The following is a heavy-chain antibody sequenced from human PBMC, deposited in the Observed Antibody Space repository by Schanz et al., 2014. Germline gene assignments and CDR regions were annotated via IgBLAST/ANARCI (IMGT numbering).Heavy chain of an antibody. D-gene: IGHD3-10*01. CDR1: GFTLSSYG. J-gene: IGHJ6*03. V-gene: IGHV4-4*02. Sequence: QVQLVESGGGVVQPGRSLRLSCAASGFTLSSYGMHWVRQPPGKGLEWIGEIYHSGRTNYNPSLKSRVTISVDKSNNDSSLKLSAVTAADTAVYYCARGAGGGSGTYYGAYYNYYYMDVWGKGTTVTDSS. CDR2: IYHSGRT. CDR3: ARGAGGGSGTYYGAYYNYYYMDV.